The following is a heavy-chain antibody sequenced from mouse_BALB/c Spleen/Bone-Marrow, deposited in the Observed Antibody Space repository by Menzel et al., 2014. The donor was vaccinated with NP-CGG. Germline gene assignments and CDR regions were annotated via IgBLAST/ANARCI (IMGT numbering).Heavy chain of an antibody. CDR1: GFNIKDTY. CDR3: ARYYYGTLLDY. CDR2: IDPANGNT. Sequence: VQLKQSGAELVKSGASVKLSCAASGFNIKDTYMHWVKQRPEQGLEWIGRIDPANGNTKYDPKFQGKATITADTSSNTAYLQLSSLTSKDTAVYYCARYYYGTLLDYWGQGTTLTVSS. J-gene: IGHJ2*01. D-gene: IGHD1-1*01. V-gene: IGHV14-3*02.